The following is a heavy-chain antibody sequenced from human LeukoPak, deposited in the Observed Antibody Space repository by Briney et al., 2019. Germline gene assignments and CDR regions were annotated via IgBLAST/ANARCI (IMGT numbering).Heavy chain of an antibody. Sequence: PSERLSLTCAVSSGSISSSNWWSWVRQPPGKGLEWIGEISHSGSTNYNPSLKSRVTISVDTSKNQFSLKLSSVTAADTAVYYCARAKRGVRGYGYYPGVYFDYWGQGTLVTVSS. D-gene: IGHD3-3*01. CDR1: SGSISSSNW. V-gene: IGHV4-4*02. CDR3: ARAKRGVRGYGYYPGVYFDY. J-gene: IGHJ4*02. CDR2: ISHSGST.